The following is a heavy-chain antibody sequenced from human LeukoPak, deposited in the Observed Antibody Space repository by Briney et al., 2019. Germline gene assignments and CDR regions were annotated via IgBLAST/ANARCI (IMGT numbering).Heavy chain of an antibody. CDR1: GFTVSSDY. V-gene: IGHV3-66*01. J-gene: IGHJ4*02. CDR2: IYSGGAT. D-gene: IGHD1-1*01. Sequence: GGSLRLSCAASGFTVSSDYMSWVRQAPGKGLEWVSVIYSGGATYYADSVKDRFTISRDNSKNTLYLQMNSLRAEDTAVYYCARDLAGTPGGYWGQGTLVTVSS. CDR3: ARDLAGTPGGY.